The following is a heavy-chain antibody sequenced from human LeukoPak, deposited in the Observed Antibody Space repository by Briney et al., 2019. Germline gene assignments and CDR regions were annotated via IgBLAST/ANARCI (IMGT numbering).Heavy chain of an antibody. V-gene: IGHV3-30-3*01. CDR3: ARELATEEIYYYYYYMDV. Sequence: GGSLRLSCAASGFTFSSYAMHWVRQAPGKGLEWVAVISYDGSNKYYADSVKGRFTISRDNSKNTLYLQMNSLRAEDTAVYYCARELATEEIYYYYYYMDVWGKGTTVTVSS. CDR2: ISYDGSNK. CDR1: GFTFSSYA. J-gene: IGHJ6*03. D-gene: IGHD3-3*02.